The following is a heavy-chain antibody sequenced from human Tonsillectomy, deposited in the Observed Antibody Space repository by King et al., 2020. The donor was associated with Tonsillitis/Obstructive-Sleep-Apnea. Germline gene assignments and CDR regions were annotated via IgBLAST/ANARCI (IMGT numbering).Heavy chain of an antibody. CDR2: ISYDGSNK. V-gene: IGHV3-30*04. D-gene: IGHD6-19*01. CDR1: GFTFSSYA. J-gene: IGHJ4*02. Sequence: QLVQSGGGVVQPGRSLRLSCAASGFTFSSYAMHWVRQAPGKGLEWVAVISYDGSNKYYADSVKGRFTISRDNSKNTLYLQMNSLRAEDTAVYYCARAPLAVAVPGYLDYWGQGTLVTVSS. CDR3: ARAPLAVAVPGYLDY.